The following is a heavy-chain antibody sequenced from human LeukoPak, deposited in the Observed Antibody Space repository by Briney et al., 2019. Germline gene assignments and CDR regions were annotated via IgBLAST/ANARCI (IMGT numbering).Heavy chain of an antibody. CDR2: ISTDGGRT. CDR1: GFTFSVYS. V-gene: IGHV3-23*01. Sequence: PGGSLRLSCAASGFTFSVYSMVWVRQAPGKGLEWVATISTDGGRTYYVDSVKGRFTISRDNAKNSLYLQMNSLRAEDTAIYYCASYRVSHGMDVWGQGTTVTVSS. D-gene: IGHD3-16*02. CDR3: ASYRVSHGMDV. J-gene: IGHJ6*02.